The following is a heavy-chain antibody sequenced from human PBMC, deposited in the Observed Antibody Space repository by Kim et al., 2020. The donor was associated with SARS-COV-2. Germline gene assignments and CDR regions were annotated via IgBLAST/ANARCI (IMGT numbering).Heavy chain of an antibody. D-gene: IGHD3-3*01. CDR3: VKSRSWVLVPFEH. CDR2: ISDSDKRT. CDR1: GFIFSSYA. J-gene: IGHJ4*02. Sequence: GGSLRLSCAASGFIFSSYAMNWVRQAPGKGLEWVSGISDSDKRTYYADSVKGRFTISKDNSKNTLYLQMNSLRAEDTAIYYCVKSRSWVLVPFEHWGQGTLVTVSS. V-gene: IGHV3-23*01.